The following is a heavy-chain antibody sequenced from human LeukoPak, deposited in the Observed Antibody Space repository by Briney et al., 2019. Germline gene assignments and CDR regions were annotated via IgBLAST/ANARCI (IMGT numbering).Heavy chain of an antibody. CDR1: GGSISSGGYY. Sequence: SETLSLTCTVSGGSISSGGYYWRWIRQHPGKGLEWIGYIYYSGSTYYNPSLKSRVTISVDTSKNQFSLKLSSVTAADTAVYYCARDIVENPYYFDYWGQGTLVTVSS. CDR3: ARDIVENPYYFDY. CDR2: IYYSGST. V-gene: IGHV4-31*03. J-gene: IGHJ4*02. D-gene: IGHD2-15*01.